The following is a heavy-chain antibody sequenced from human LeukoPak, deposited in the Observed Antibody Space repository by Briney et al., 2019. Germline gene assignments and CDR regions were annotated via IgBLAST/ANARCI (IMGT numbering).Heavy chain of an antibody. CDR3: ARDGALRYFDWLSPAAYYYYYYMDV. J-gene: IGHJ6*03. CDR1: GFTFSSYW. Sequence: SGGSLRLSCAASGFTFSSYWMHWVRQAPGKGLVWVSRINSDGSSTSYADSVKGRFTISRDNAKNTLYLQMNSLRAEDTAVYYCARDGALRYFDWLSPAAYYYYYYMDVWGKGTTVTISS. D-gene: IGHD3-9*01. V-gene: IGHV3-74*01. CDR2: INSDGSST.